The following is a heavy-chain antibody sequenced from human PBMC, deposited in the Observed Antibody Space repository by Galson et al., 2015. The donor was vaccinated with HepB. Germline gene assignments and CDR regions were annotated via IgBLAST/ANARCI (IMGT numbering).Heavy chain of an antibody. V-gene: IGHV5-51*01. Sequence: QSGAEVKKPGESLKISCKGSGYSFNNYWIGWVRQRPGKGLEWMGIIYPGDSDTRYSPSFQGQVSISADKSISTAYLQWSSLKAPDTAMDYCARLTGTTTDDAFDIWCQGTIGTV. J-gene: IGHJ3*02. CDR2: IYPGDSDT. D-gene: IGHD1-7*01. CDR1: GYSFNNYW. CDR3: ARLTGTTTDDAFDI.